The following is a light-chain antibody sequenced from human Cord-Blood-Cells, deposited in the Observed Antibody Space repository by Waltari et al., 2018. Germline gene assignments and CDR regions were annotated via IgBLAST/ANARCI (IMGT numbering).Light chain of an antibody. J-gene: IGKJ1*01. Sequence: DIQMTQSPSPLYASVGDRVTITCRASQSISSYLHWYQQKPGKAPKLLIYAASSLQSGVPSRFSGSGSGTDFTLTISSLQPEDFATYYCQQSYSTPPWTFGQGTKVEIK. V-gene: IGKV1-39*01. CDR2: AAS. CDR3: QQSYSTPPWT. CDR1: QSISSY.